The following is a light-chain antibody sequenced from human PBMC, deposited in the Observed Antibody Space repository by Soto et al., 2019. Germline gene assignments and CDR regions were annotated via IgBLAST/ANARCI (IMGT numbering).Light chain of an antibody. CDR1: SSDVGGYNY. Sequence: QYALTQPASVSGSPGQSITISCTGTSSDVGGYNYVSWYQHHPGKAPKLMIYDVSNRPSGVSNRFSGSKSGNTASLTISGLQAEDESDYYCSSYTSSNYVFGTGTKLTVL. CDR2: DVS. CDR3: SSYTSSNYV. J-gene: IGLJ1*01. V-gene: IGLV2-14*03.